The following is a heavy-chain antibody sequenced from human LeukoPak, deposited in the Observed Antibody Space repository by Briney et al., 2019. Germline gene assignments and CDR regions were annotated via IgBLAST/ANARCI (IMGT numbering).Heavy chain of an antibody. CDR1: GFTSSSYA. Sequence: GGSLRLSCAASGFTSSSYAMSWVRQAPGKGLAWVSAISGSGGSTYYADSVKGRFTISRDNSKNTLYLQMNSLRAEDTAVYYCAKGECSGGSCYFFDYWGQGTLVTVSS. CDR2: ISGSGGST. J-gene: IGHJ4*02. D-gene: IGHD2-15*01. CDR3: AKGECSGGSCYFFDY. V-gene: IGHV3-23*01.